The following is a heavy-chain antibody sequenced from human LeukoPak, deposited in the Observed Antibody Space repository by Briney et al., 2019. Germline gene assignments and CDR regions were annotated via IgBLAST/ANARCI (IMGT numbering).Heavy chain of an antibody. CDR3: ARATRKADAFDI. CDR2: IYYSGST. D-gene: IGHD1-14*01. CDR1: GGSVSGGSYY. V-gene: IGHV4-61*01. J-gene: IGHJ3*02. Sequence: SETLSLTCTVSGGSVSGGSYYWSWIRQPPGKGLEWIGYIYYSGSTNYNPSLKSRVTISVDTSKNQFSLKLSSVTAADTAVYYCARATRKADAFDIWGQGTMVTVSS.